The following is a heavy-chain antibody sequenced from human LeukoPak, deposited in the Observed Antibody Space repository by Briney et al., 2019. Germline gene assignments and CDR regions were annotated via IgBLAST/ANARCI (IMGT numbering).Heavy chain of an antibody. V-gene: IGHV4-61*02. D-gene: IGHD3-3*02. CDR2: IYTSGST. Sequence: SQTLSLTCTVSGGSISSGSYYWSWIRQPAGKGLEWIGRIYTSGSTNYNPSLKSRVTISVDTSKNQFSLELSSVTAADTAVYYCARVIRDDAFDIWGQGTMVTVSS. CDR1: GGSISSGSYY. CDR3: ARVIRDDAFDI. J-gene: IGHJ3*02.